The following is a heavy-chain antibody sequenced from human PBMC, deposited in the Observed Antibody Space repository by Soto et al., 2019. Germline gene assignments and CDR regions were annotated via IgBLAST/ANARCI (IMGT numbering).Heavy chain of an antibody. D-gene: IGHD4-17*01. V-gene: IGHV4-39*01. CDR1: GGSISSSSYY. CDR3: ARLHAPSNDYGDDDYYYYYMDV. Sequence: SETLSLTCTVSGGSISSSSYYWGWIRQPPGKGLEWIGSIYYSGSTYYNPSLKSRVTISVDTSKNQFSLKLSSVTAADTAVYYCARLHAPSNDYGDDDYYYYYMDVWGKGTTVTVSS. CDR2: IYYSGST. J-gene: IGHJ6*03.